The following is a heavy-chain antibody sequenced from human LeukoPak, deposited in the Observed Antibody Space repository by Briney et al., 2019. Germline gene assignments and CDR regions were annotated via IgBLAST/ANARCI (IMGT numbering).Heavy chain of an antibody. D-gene: IGHD6-6*01. Sequence: SETLSLTCTVSGGSISSSSYYWGWIRQPPGKGLEWIGSIYYSGSTYYNPSLKSRVTISVDTSKNQFSLKLSSVTAADTAVYYCARVAPKIAANGYWGQGTLVTVSS. V-gene: IGHV4-39*07. J-gene: IGHJ4*02. CDR3: ARVAPKIAANGY. CDR1: GGSISSSSYY. CDR2: IYYSGST.